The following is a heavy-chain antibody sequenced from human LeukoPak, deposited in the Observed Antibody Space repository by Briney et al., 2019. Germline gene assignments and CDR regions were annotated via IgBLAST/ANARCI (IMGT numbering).Heavy chain of an antibody. Sequence: SGGSLRLSCAASGFTFSTYWMSWVRQAPGKGLEWVANINQDGGEKYYVDSVKGRFTISRDNAKNSLYLQMNSLRAEDTAVYYCARGDKFSGDYWGQRTLVTVSS. CDR2: INQDGGEK. D-gene: IGHD2-15*01. V-gene: IGHV3-7*04. J-gene: IGHJ4*02. CDR3: ARGDKFSGDY. CDR1: GFTFSTYW.